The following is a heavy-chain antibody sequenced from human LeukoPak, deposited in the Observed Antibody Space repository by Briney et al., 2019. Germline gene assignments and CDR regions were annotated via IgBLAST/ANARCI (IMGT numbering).Heavy chain of an antibody. CDR1: GFTFSSYS. J-gene: IGHJ4*01. V-gene: IGHV3-48*04. CDR3: ARRIGTLDY. CDR2: ISSSSSTI. D-gene: IGHD6-13*01. Sequence: PGGSLRLSCAASGFTFSSYSMNWVRQAPGKGLEWVSYISSSSSTIYYADSVKGRFTISRDNAKNSLYLQMNSLRAEDTAVYYCARRIGTLDYWGQGTLVTVSS.